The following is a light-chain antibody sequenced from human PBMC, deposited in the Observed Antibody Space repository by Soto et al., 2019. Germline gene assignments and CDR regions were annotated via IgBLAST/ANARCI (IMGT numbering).Light chain of an antibody. Sequence: EIVLTQSPASLSLSPGERAFLSCRASQSVSSDLAWYQHKPGQAPRLLIYDASNRATGIPDRFSGSGSGTDFTLSISRLEPEDFAVYYCQHRTTWPRISFGQGTRLEIK. V-gene: IGKV3-11*01. J-gene: IGKJ5*01. CDR3: QHRTTWPRIS. CDR1: QSVSSD. CDR2: DAS.